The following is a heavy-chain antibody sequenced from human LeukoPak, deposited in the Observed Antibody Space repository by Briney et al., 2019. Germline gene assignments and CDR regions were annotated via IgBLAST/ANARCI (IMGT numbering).Heavy chain of an antibody. V-gene: IGHV3-7*02. J-gene: IGHJ4*02. Sequence: GGSLRLSCAASGFTLRSYWMSWVRQAPGRGLEWVANIKQDGSGKYYVDSVKGRFTISRDNAKNSLYLQMNSLRAEDTAVYYCASLHSDYFDYWGQGTLVTVSS. CDR2: IKQDGSGK. CDR3: ASLHSDYFDY. CDR1: GFTLRSYW.